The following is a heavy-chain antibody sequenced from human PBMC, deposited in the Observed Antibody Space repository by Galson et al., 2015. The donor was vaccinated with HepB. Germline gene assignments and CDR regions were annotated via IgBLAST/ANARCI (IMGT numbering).Heavy chain of an antibody. CDR3: ARDRVTTHAFDI. D-gene: IGHD4-11*01. V-gene: IGHV3-30*03. Sequence: SLRLSCAASGFTFSSYGMHWVRQAPGKGLEWVAVISYDGSNKYYADSVKGRFTISGDNSKNTLYLQMNSLRAEDTAVYYCARDRVTTHAFDIWGQGTMVTVSS. J-gene: IGHJ3*02. CDR2: ISYDGSNK. CDR1: GFTFSSYG.